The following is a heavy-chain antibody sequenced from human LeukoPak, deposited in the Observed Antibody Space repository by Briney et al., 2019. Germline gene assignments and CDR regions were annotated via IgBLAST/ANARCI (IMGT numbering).Heavy chain of an antibody. D-gene: IGHD3-22*01. CDR3: ARSSLYDSSGYYSVFY. V-gene: IGHV1-2*02. CDR1: GYTFTGYY. J-gene: IGHJ4*02. Sequence: ASVKVSCKASGYTFTGYYMHWVRQAPGQGLEWMGWINPNSGGTNYAQKFQGRVTMTRDTSISTAYVELSRLRSDDTAVYYCARSSLYDSSGYYSVFYWGQGTLVTVSS. CDR2: INPNSGGT.